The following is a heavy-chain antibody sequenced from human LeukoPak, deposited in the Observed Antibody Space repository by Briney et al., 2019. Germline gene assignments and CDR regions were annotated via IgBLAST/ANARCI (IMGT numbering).Heavy chain of an antibody. D-gene: IGHD3-22*01. J-gene: IGHJ4*02. CDR2: ISGSGGST. CDR1: GFTFSSYA. V-gene: IGHV3-23*01. CDR3: AKSSGQITMIVVVITPTDY. Sequence: GGSLRLSCAASGFTFSSYAMSWVRQAPGKGLEWVSAISGSGGSTYYADSVKGRFTISRDNSKNTLYLQMNSLRAEDTAVYYCAKSSGQITMIVVVITPTDYWGQGTLVTVSS.